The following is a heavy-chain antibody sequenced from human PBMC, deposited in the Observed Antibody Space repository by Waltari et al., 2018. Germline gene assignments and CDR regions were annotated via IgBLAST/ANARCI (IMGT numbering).Heavy chain of an antibody. J-gene: IGHJ3*02. CDR2: IKQDGSEK. CDR3: ARKVYHHAFDI. Sequence: EVQLVESGGGLVQPGGSLRLYCADSGLPFSSYWMTWARHAPGKGVEWVANIKQDGSEKYYVDSVKGRFTISRDNAKNSLYLQMNSLRAEDTAVYYCARKVYHHAFDIWGQGTMVTVSS. CDR1: GLPFSSYW. V-gene: IGHV3-7*01. D-gene: IGHD2-2*01.